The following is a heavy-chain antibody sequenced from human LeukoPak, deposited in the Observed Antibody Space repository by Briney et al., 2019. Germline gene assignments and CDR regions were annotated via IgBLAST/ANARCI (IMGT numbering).Heavy chain of an antibody. CDR1: GFTFSGYS. Sequence: GGSLRLSCAASGFTFSGYSMNWVRQAPGKGLEWVSSISSSSYIYYADSVKGRFTISRDNAKNSLYLQMNSLGAEDTAVYYCARGVVRYFDYWGQGALVTVSS. J-gene: IGHJ4*02. D-gene: IGHD3-9*01. V-gene: IGHV3-21*01. CDR3: ARGVVRYFDY. CDR2: ISSSSYI.